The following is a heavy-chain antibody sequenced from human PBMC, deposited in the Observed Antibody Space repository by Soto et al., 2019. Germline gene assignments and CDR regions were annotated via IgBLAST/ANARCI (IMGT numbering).Heavy chain of an antibody. CDR1: GYNFTSYW. CDR3: ARGWFGELGYYYCALDV. Sequence: PGESLKISCKGSGYNFTSYWIGWVRQMPGRGLEWMGVIYPGDSDTRYSSSFQGQVTISADKSISTAYLQWSSLKASDSAIYYCARGWFGELGYYYCALDVWGQGTTVTVSS. V-gene: IGHV5-51*01. CDR2: IYPGDSDT. J-gene: IGHJ6*02. D-gene: IGHD3-10*01.